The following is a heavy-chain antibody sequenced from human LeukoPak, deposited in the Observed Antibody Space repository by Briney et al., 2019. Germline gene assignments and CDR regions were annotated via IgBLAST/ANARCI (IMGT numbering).Heavy chain of an antibody. Sequence: GGSLRLSCATSGFTFSNAWMSWVRQAPGKGLEWVGRIKSKTDGGTTDYAAPVKGRFTISRDDSKNTLYLQLNSLKTDDTAVYYCSKLWFGEFDWGQGTLVTVSS. CDR2: IKSKTDGGTT. D-gene: IGHD3-10*01. CDR1: GFTFSNAW. CDR3: SKLWFGEFD. J-gene: IGHJ4*02. V-gene: IGHV3-15*01.